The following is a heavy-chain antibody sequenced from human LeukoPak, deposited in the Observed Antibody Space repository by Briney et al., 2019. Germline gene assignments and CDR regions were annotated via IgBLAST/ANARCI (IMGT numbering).Heavy chain of an antibody. V-gene: IGHV1-24*01. CDR1: GYTLTELS. J-gene: IGHJ2*01. D-gene: IGHD6-13*01. Sequence: GASVKVSPKLSGYTLTELSMHWVPPAPRRGVECMGGFDPEDGETIYAQKPQGRVTMTEDTTPDTAFMEQSSLSSQDTGVYYCAAYSCSRYSIVSYFDLWGRGTLVTVSS. CDR2: FDPEDGET. CDR3: AAYSCSRYSIVSYFDL.